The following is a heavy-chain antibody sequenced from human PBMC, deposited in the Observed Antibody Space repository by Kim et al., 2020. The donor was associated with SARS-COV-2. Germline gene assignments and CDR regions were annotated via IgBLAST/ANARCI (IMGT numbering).Heavy chain of an antibody. V-gene: IGHV3-11*05. J-gene: IGHJ4*02. CDR3: ARDRSSGSWGHDNTYYFDY. CDR2: ISSSSRYT. CDR1: GFTFSDSY. D-gene: IGHD6-6*01. Sequence: GGSLRLSCAASGFTFSDSYMSWIRQAPGKGLEWISYISSSSRYTNYADSVKGRFTISRDNAKNSLSLQMNSLRAEDTAVYYCARDRSSGSWGHDNTYYFDYWGQGTLSPSPQ.